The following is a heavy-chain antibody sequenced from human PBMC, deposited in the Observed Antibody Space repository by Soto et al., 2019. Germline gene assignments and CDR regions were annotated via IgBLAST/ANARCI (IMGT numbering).Heavy chain of an antibody. D-gene: IGHD3-22*01. CDR3: TTGGGWLLLEDYFDY. CDR1: GFTFSNAW. J-gene: IGHJ4*02. Sequence: EVQLVESGGGLVKPGGSLRLSCAASGFTFSNAWMNWVRQAPGKGLEWVGRIKSKTDGGTTDYAAPVKGRFTISRDDSKNTLYLQMNSLKTEDTAVYYCTTGGGWLLLEDYFDYWGQGTLVTVSS. CDR2: IKSKTDGGTT. V-gene: IGHV3-15*07.